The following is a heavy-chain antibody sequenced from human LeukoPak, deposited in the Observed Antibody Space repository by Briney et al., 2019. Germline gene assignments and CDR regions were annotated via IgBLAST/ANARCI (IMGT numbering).Heavy chain of an antibody. V-gene: IGHV3-48*02. CDR2: ISSSSSNI. J-gene: IGHJ4*02. CDR3: ARLYYYGSGSSDY. D-gene: IGHD3-10*01. Sequence: GGSLRLSCAASGFTFSSYNMNWVRQAPGKGLEWVSFISSSSSNICYADSVKGRSTISRDNAKNSLYLQMNSLRDEDTAVYYCARLYYYGSGSSDYWGQGTLVTVSS. CDR1: GFTFSSYN.